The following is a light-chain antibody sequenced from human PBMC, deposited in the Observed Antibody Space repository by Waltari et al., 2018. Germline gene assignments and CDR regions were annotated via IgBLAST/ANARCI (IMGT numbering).Light chain of an antibody. J-gene: IGLJ3*02. CDR2: EVN. Sequence: QSALTQPPSASGSPGQSVTISCTGTSSDFGGFNSDPWYPQNPGQAPKLLIYEVNKRPSGIPDRFSGSKSGNTASLTVSGLQAEDEAEYYCSSYGGRNNLLFGEGTKLTVL. V-gene: IGLV2-8*01. CDR3: SSYGGRNNLL. CDR1: SSDFGGFNS.